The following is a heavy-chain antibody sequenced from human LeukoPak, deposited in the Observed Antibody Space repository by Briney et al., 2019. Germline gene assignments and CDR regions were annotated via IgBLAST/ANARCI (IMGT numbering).Heavy chain of an antibody. Sequence: ASVKVSCKASGYTFTSYYMHWVRQASGQRLEWMGIINPSGGSTSYAQKFQGRVTMTRDMSTSTVYMELSSLRSEDTAVYYCARGRDAVAGKWAKFDYWGQGTLVTVSS. J-gene: IGHJ4*02. CDR3: ARGRDAVAGKWAKFDY. V-gene: IGHV1-46*01. CDR2: INPSGGST. D-gene: IGHD6-19*01. CDR1: GYTFTSYY.